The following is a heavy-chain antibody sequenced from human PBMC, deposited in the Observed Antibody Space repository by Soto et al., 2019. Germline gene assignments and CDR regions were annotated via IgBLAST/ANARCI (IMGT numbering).Heavy chain of an antibody. V-gene: IGHV3-7*03. CDR1: WFTFNCYL. J-gene: IGHJ5*02. CDR3: AKDRSFYFDSNRGNWFDP. D-gene: IGHD3-9*01. CDR2: IKQDGSEK. Sequence: GGSPGPLRSAPWFTFNCYLMSWVRPAPGKGPEWVANIKQDGSEKYYVDSVKGRFTISRDNAKNTLYLQMNSLRAEDTAVYYCAKDRSFYFDSNRGNWFDPWGQGTLVTVSS.